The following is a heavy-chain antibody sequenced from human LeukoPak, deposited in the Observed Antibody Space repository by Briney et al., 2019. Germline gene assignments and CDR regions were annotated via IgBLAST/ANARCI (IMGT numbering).Heavy chain of an antibody. CDR3: ARGHYGMDV. Sequence: GGSPRLSCAASGFTFSSYWMSWVRQAPGKGLEWVANLNQDGSGKYYVDSVKGRFTISRDNAKNSLYLQMNSLRAEDTAVYYCARGHYGMDVWGQGTTVTVSS. CDR1: GFTFSSYW. J-gene: IGHJ6*02. CDR2: LNQDGSGK. V-gene: IGHV3-7*01.